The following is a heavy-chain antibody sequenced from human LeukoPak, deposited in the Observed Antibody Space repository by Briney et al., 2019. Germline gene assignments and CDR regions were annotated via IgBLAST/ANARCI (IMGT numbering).Heavy chain of an antibody. CDR1: GGSFSGYY. V-gene: IGHV4-34*01. D-gene: IGHD2-2*02. Sequence: PSETLSLTCAVYGGSFSGYYWSWIRQPPGKGLEWIGEINHSGSTNYNPSLKSRVTISVDTSKNQFSLKLSSVTAADTAVYYCAREGYCSSTSCFTKSGSSTAFDIWGQGTMVTVSS. CDR2: INHSGST. J-gene: IGHJ3*02. CDR3: AREGYCSSTSCFTKSGSSTAFDI.